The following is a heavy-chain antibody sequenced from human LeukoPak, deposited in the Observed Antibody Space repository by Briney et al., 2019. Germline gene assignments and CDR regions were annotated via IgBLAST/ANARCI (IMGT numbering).Heavy chain of an antibody. V-gene: IGHV3-23*01. CDR3: AKTQDTSMIFGYFDY. CDR1: GFIFSSYS. CDR2: ITGSGGTT. Sequence: PGGSLRLSCAASGFIFSSYSMSWVRRAPGRGLEWVSVITGSGGTTLYADSVQGRFTISRDNSKNTVYLQMSSLRAEDTAVYYRAKTQDTSMIFGYFDYWGQGTLVTVSS. D-gene: IGHD5-18*01. J-gene: IGHJ4*02.